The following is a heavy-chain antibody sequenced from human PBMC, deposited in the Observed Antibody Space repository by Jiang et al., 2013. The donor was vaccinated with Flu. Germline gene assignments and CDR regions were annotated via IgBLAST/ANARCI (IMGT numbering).Heavy chain of an antibody. V-gene: IGHV4-34*01. CDR1: GGSFSGYY. CDR3: ARGRAIFGVVILDY. CDR2: INHSGST. D-gene: IGHD3-3*01. Sequence: LLKPSETLSLTCAVYGGSFSGYYWSWIRQPPGKGLEWIGEINHSGSTNYNPSLKSRVTISVDTSKNQFSLKLSSVTAADTAVYYCARGRAIFGVVILDYWGQGTLVTVSS. J-gene: IGHJ4*02.